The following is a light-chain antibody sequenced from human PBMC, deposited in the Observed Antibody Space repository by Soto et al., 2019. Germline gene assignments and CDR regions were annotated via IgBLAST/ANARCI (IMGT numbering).Light chain of an antibody. J-gene: IGLJ1*01. CDR2: GVN. CDR1: SSDVGGYNY. V-gene: IGLV2-11*01. CDR3: CSSAGNSVYV. Sequence: QSALTQPRSVSGSPGQSVTISCTGTSSDVGGYNYVSWYQQHLGKAPKLMIYGVNKRPSGVPDRFSGSKSGNTASLTISGLQAEEEADYYCCSSAGNSVYVFGGGTKLTVL.